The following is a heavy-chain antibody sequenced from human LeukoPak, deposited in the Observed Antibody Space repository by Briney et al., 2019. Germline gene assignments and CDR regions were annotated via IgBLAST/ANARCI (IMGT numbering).Heavy chain of an antibody. J-gene: IGHJ4*02. CDR2: IYYSGST. D-gene: IGHD3-3*01. CDR3: ARHSYDFWSGYYNDYFDY. CDR1: GGSISSSSYY. Sequence: SETLPLTCTVSGGSISSSSYYWGWIRQPPGKGLEWIGSIYYSGSTYYNPSLKSRVTISVDTSKNQFSLKLSSVTAADTAVYYCARHSYDFWSGYYNDYFDYWGQGTLVTVSS. V-gene: IGHV4-39*01.